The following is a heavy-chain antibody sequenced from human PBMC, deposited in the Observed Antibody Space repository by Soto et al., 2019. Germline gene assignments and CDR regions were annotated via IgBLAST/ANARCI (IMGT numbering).Heavy chain of an antibody. V-gene: IGHV3-7*03. J-gene: IGHJ3*02. CDR2: IKQDGSEK. Sequence: GGSLRLSCAASGFTFSSYWMSWVRQAPGKGLEWVANIKQDGSEKYYEDSVKGRFTISRDNAKNSLYLQMNSLRAEDSAVCFCARKWTGDLSYSFDIWGQGTMVTVSS. CDR1: GFTFSSYW. D-gene: IGHD7-27*01. CDR3: ARKWTGDLSYSFDI.